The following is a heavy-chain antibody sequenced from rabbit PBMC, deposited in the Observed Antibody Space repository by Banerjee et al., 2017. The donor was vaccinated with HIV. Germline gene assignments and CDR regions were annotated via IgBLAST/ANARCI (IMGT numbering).Heavy chain of an antibody. Sequence: QEQLEESGGGMVQPGASLTLTCKASGFTLSNYWICWVRQAPGKGLEWIACIYTGDGNTHYASWAKGRFTISKTSSTTVTLQMTSLTAADTATYLCARDLAGVIGWNFNLGGPGSLVTVS. CDR2: IYTGDGNT. V-gene: IGHV1S45*01. J-gene: IGHJ4*01. CDR1: GFTLSNYW. CDR3: ARDLAGVIGWNFNL. D-gene: IGHD4-1*01.